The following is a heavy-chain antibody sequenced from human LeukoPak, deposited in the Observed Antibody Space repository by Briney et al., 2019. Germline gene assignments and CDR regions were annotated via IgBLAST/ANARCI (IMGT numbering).Heavy chain of an antibody. Sequence: GESLQISCQGLGSTFSSYWNAWVRQRPGKGLEGMGIIYPGGSETRYDPSFQGQVTISADSSTSTAYLQWSSLRASDTAMYYCARASRDGYNQNFDYWGQGTLVTVSS. D-gene: IGHD5-24*01. CDR2: IYPGGSET. CDR3: ARASRDGYNQNFDY. CDR1: GSTFSSYW. J-gene: IGHJ4*02. V-gene: IGHV5-51*01.